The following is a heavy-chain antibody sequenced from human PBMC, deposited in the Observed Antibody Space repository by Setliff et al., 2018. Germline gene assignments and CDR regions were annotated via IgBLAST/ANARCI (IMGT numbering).Heavy chain of an antibody. V-gene: IGHV4-30-4*01. D-gene: IGHD2-2*01. J-gene: IGHJ4*02. CDR1: GASVSSLYYY. Sequence: SETLSLTCNVSGASVSSLYYYWAWIRQPPGKGLEYIGHISHAVSASYSPSLKSRLSISADTSKNQFFLKLTSVTAADTAVYYCVRTQCTATSCFYLPYWGQGTVVTVSS. CDR3: VRTQCTATSCFYLPY. CDR2: ISHAVSA.